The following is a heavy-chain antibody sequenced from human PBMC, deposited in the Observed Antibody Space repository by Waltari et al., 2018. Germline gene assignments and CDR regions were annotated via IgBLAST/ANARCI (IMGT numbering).Heavy chain of an antibody. CDR3: ATQSWSNFEY. Sequence: EVQLVESGGGLVQPGGSLRLSCADSEFTFAYYWVTWVRQAPGKGLEWVANIKEDGSEKYYVDSVKGRFTISRDNAKNSLYLQMSSLRVEDTAVYYCATQSWSNFEYWGQGTLVTVSS. V-gene: IGHV3-7*01. D-gene: IGHD3-3*01. J-gene: IGHJ4*02. CDR1: EFTFAYYW. CDR2: IKEDGSEK.